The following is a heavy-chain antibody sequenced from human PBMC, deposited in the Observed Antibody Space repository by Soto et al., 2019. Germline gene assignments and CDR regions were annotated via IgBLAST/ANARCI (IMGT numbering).Heavy chain of an antibody. Sequence: VGSLRLSCAAPGITFSNYEMNWVRQAPGKGLEWVSYISNSGGTIYYAGSVKGRFTISRDNAKSSLYLQMNSLRAEDTAVYYCARAIAVGSTSLDYWGLGTRVTVSS. CDR2: ISNSGGTI. CDR1: GITFSNYE. J-gene: IGHJ4*02. CDR3: ARAIAVGSTSLDY. D-gene: IGHD6-19*01. V-gene: IGHV3-48*03.